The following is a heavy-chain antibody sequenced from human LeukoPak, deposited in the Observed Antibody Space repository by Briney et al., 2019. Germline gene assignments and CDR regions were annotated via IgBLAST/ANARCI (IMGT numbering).Heavy chain of an antibody. J-gene: IGHJ4*02. CDR3: ARDLSYSSSGSQKGFDY. V-gene: IGHV3-48*04. CDR1: GFTFSSYS. Sequence: GSLRLSCAASGFTFSSYSMNWVRQAPGKGLEWVSYISSSSSTIYYADSVKGRFTISRDNAKNSLYLQMNSLRAEDTAVYYCARDLSYSSSGSQKGFDYWGQGTLVTVSS. D-gene: IGHD6-13*01. CDR2: ISSSSSTI.